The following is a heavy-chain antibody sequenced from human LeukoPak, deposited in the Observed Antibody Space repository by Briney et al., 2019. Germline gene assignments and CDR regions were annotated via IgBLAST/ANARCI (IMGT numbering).Heavy chain of an antibody. CDR2: FTSGSRSI. Sequence: GGSLRLSCAASGFTFSSYSMTWVRQAPGKGLEWVSSFTSGSRSIYYADSVKGRFTITRDSAKNTLYLQMNSLRAEDTAVYYCARGTGNYYGYWGQGTLVTVSS. D-gene: IGHD3/OR15-3a*01. CDR1: GFTFSSYS. J-gene: IGHJ4*02. V-gene: IGHV3-21*01. CDR3: ARGTGNYYGY.